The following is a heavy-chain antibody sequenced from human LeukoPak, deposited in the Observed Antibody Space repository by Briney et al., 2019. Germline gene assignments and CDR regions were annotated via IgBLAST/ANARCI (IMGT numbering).Heavy chain of an antibody. Sequence: SVKVSCKASGGTFSSYAISWVRQAPGQGLEWMGRIIPIFGIANYAQKFQGRVTITADKSTSTAYMELSSLRSEDTAVYYCARDTDDSSGYYGNFDYWGQGTLVTISS. V-gene: IGHV1-69*04. CDR2: IIPIFGIA. CDR1: GGTFSSYA. J-gene: IGHJ4*02. CDR3: ARDTDDSSGYYGNFDY. D-gene: IGHD3-22*01.